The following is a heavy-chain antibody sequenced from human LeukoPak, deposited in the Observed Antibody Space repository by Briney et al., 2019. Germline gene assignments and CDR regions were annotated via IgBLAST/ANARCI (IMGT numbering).Heavy chain of an antibody. J-gene: IGHJ4*02. CDR3: ARGPRYCSSTSCYDY. Sequence: QPGGSLRLSCAASGFTVSNNYMSWVRQAPGKGLEWVSVIYSGSTTYYADSVKGRFTIYRDNSKNTLYLQMNNLRAEDTAVYYCARGPRYCSSTSCYDYWGQGTLVTVSS. CDR1: GFTVSNNY. V-gene: IGHV3-66*01. D-gene: IGHD2-2*01. CDR2: IYSGSTT.